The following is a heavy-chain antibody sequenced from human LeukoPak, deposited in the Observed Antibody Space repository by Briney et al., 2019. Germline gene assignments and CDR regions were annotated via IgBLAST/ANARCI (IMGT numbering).Heavy chain of an antibody. CDR3: ARGGYYDILTGYYPDY. CDR1: GFTFSSYW. Sequence: PGGSLRLSCAASGFTFSSYWMHWVRQAPGKGLVWVSRINSDGSSTSYADSVKGRFTISRDNAKNTLYLQMNSLRAEDTAVYYCARGGYYDILTGYYPDYWGQGTLVTVSS. CDR2: INSDGSST. V-gene: IGHV3-74*01. J-gene: IGHJ4*02. D-gene: IGHD3-9*01.